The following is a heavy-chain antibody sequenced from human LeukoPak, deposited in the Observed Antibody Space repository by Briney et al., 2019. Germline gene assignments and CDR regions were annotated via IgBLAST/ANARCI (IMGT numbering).Heavy chain of an antibody. CDR1: GFTFSSYE. D-gene: IGHD6-19*01. Sequence: GGSLRPSCAASGFTFSSYEMNWVRQAPGKGLEWVSYISSSGSTIYYADSVKGRFTISRDNAKNSLYLQMNSLRAEDTAVYYCASPSYSSGWYTFDYWGQGTLVTVSS. CDR3: ASPSYSSGWYTFDY. CDR2: ISSSGSTI. J-gene: IGHJ4*02. V-gene: IGHV3-48*03.